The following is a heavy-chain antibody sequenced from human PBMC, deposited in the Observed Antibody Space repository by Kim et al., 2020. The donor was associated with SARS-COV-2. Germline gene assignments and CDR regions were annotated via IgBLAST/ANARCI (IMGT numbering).Heavy chain of an antibody. CDR1: GFTFSSYA. CDR3: AKDEGYSSSWYMTDWFDP. D-gene: IGHD6-13*01. CDR2: ISGSGGST. J-gene: IGHJ5*02. Sequence: GGSLRLSCAASGFTFSSYAMSWVRQAPGKGLEWVSAISGSGGSTYYADSVKGRFTISRDNSKNTLYLQMNSLRAEDTAVYYCAKDEGYSSSWYMTDWFDPWGQGTLVTVSS. V-gene: IGHV3-23*01.